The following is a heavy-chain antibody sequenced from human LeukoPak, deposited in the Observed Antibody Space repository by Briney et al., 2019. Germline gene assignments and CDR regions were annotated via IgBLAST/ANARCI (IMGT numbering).Heavy chain of an antibody. CDR3: ARIPPVDDLWSGYYDEEDYGMDV. D-gene: IGHD3-3*01. V-gene: IGHV1-8*01. Sequence: ASVKVSCKASGYTFTSYDINWVRQATGQGLEWMGWMNPNSGNTGYAQKFQGRVTMTRNTSISTAYMELSSLRSEDTAVYYCARIPPVDDLWSGYYDEEDYGMDVWGQGTTVTVSS. CDR1: GYTFTSYD. J-gene: IGHJ6*02. CDR2: MNPNSGNT.